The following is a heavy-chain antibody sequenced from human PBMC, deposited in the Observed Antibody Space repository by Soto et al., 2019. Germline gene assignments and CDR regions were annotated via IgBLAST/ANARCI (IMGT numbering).Heavy chain of an antibody. CDR3: ARDLSVDWLLAIDY. J-gene: IGHJ4*02. CDR2: ISSSSSYI. Sequence: PGGSLRLSCAASGFTFSSYSMNWVRQAPGKGLEWVSSISSSSSYIYYADSVKGRFTITRDNAKNSLYLQMNSLRAEVSSFYYCARDLSVDWLLAIDYWGQGTLVTVSS. D-gene: IGHD3-9*01. CDR1: GFTFSSYS. V-gene: IGHV3-21*01.